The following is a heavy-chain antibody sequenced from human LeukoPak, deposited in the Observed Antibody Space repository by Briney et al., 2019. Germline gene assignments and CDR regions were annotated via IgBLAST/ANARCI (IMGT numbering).Heavy chain of an antibody. D-gene: IGHD3-3*01. CDR2: IYTSGST. V-gene: IGHV4-61*02. CDR1: GGSISSGSYY. Sequence: SETLSLTCTVSGGSISSGSYYWSWIRQPAGKGLEWIGRIYTSGSTNYNPSLKSRVTISVDTSKNQFSLKLSSVTAADTAVYYCARDNYDFWSGSPGWFDPWGQGTLDTVSS. J-gene: IGHJ5*02. CDR3: ARDNYDFWSGSPGWFDP.